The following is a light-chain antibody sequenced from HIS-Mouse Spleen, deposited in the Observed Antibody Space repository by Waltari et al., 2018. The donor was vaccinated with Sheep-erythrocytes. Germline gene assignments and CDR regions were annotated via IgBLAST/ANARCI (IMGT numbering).Light chain of an antibody. CDR3: CSYAGSSTLV. CDR2: EGS. V-gene: IGLV2-23*01. CDR1: SSDVGSYNL. J-gene: IGLJ2*01. Sequence: QSALTQPASVSGSPGQSITISCTGTSSDVGSYNLVPCYQQHPGKAPILLLYEGSKRPSGVSNRFSGSKSGNTASLTISGLQAEDEADYYCCSYAGSSTLVFGGGTKLTVL.